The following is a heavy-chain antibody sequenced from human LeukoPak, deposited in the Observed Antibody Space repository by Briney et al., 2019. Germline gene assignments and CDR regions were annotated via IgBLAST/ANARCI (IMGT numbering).Heavy chain of an antibody. V-gene: IGHV1-2*02. Sequence: ASVKVSCKASGYTFTDYYIHWVRQAPGQGLEWMGWISGGTNYAQKFQGRVTMTRDTSISTAYMELGTLRSDDTAVYYCARSTTVTSSWFDPWGQGTLVTVSS. CDR1: GYTFTDYY. D-gene: IGHD4-17*01. J-gene: IGHJ5*02. CDR3: ARSTTVTSSWFDP. CDR2: ISGGT.